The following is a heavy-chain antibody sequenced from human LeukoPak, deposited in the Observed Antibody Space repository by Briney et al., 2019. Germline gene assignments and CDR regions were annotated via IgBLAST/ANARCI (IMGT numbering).Heavy chain of an antibody. V-gene: IGHV3-21*01. D-gene: IGHD1-26*01. CDR3: ARLSGNFGSYYFDY. CDR1: GFTVSSNY. CDR2: ISSVSTYI. Sequence: GSLRLSCAASGFTVSSNYMSWVRQAPGKGLEWVSSISSVSTYIYYADSVKGRFTISRDNAKNSLYLQMNSLRAEGTAVYYCARLSGNFGSYYFDYWGQGTLVTVSS. J-gene: IGHJ4*02.